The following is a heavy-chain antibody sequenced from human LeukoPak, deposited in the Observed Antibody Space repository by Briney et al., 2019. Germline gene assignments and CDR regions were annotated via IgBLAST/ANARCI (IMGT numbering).Heavy chain of an antibody. CDR2: IAPISGTP. CDR3: AREGEYYAESGNLIDAADV. J-gene: IGHJ3*01. Sequence: SVKVSCKASGYTFTSYGISWVRQAPGQGLEGMGGIAPISGTPVYAQKFQDRVNITADTSTNTAYMEMSSLTSEDTAMYYCAREGEYYAESGNLIDAADVWGQGTMVIVSA. D-gene: IGHD3-10*01. V-gene: IGHV1-69*06. CDR1: GYTFTSYG.